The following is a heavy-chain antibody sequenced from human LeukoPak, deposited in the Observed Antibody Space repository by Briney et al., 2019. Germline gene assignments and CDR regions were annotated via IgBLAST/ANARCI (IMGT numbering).Heavy chain of an antibody. CDR3: ARDYYDSSGYYNFDY. D-gene: IGHD3-22*01. CDR2: INWNGGST. Sequence: GGSLRLSCAASGFTFDDYGMSWVRQAPGKGLEWVSGINWNGGSTGYADSVKGRFTISRDNAKNSLYLQMNSLRAEDTALYYCARDYYDSSGYYNFDYWGQGTLVTVSS. V-gene: IGHV3-20*04. CDR1: GFTFDDYG. J-gene: IGHJ4*02.